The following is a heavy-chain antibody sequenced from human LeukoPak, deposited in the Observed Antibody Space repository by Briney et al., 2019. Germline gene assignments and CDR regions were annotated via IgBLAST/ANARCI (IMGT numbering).Heavy chain of an antibody. D-gene: IGHD2-15*01. CDR3: ARQAYCSGGSCYLGYYYYYMDV. Sequence: SETLSLTCTVSGYFISSGYFWGWIRQTPGKGLEWIGSIYNSGSTYYNPSLKSRVTLSVDTSKNQFSLQLNSVTAADTAVYYCARQAYCSGGSCYLGYYYYYMDVWGKGTTVTVSS. CDR2: IYNSGST. V-gene: IGHV4-38-2*02. J-gene: IGHJ6*03. CDR1: GYFISSGYF.